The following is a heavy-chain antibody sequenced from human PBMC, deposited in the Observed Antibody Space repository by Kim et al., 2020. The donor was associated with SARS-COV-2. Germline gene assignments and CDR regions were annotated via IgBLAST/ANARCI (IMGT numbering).Heavy chain of an antibody. J-gene: IGHJ6*02. CDR3: ARDSTDFWPFMGV. D-gene: IGHD3-3*01. CDR1: GYTFTSYA. Sequence: ASVKVACKASGYTFTSYAMHWVRQAPGQRLEWMGWINAGNGNTKYSQKFQGRVTITRDTSASTAYIELSSLRSEDTAVYYCARDSTDFWPFMGVWGQGTTVTVSS. CDR2: INAGNGNT. V-gene: IGHV1-3*01.